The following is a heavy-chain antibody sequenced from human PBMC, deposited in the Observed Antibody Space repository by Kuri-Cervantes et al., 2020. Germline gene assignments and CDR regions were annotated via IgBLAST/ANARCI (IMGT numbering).Heavy chain of an antibody. CDR3: ASQDYYGSGFDY. CDR1: GGSISSSSYY. CDR2: IYYSGST. J-gene: IGHJ4*02. V-gene: IGHV4-61*05. Sequence: SETLSLTCTVSGGSISSSSYYWSWIRQPPGKGLEWIGYIYYSGSTNYNPSLKSRVTISVDTSKNQFSLKLSSVTAADTAVYYCASQDYYGSGFDYWGQGTLVTVS. D-gene: IGHD3-10*01.